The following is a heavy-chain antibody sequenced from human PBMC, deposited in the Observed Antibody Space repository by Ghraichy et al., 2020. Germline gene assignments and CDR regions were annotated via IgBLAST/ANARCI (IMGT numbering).Heavy chain of an antibody. V-gene: IGHV3-23*01. CDR2: ISGSGGST. J-gene: IGHJ4*02. D-gene: IGHD3-16*01. CDR3: AKVGVYDYVWGSSFDY. CDR1: GFTFSSYA. Sequence: GGSLRLSCAASGFTFSSYAMSWVRQAPGKGLEWVSAISGSGGSTYYADSVKGRFTISRDNSKNTLYLQMNSLRAEDTAVYYCAKVGVYDYVWGSSFDYWGQGTLVTVSS.